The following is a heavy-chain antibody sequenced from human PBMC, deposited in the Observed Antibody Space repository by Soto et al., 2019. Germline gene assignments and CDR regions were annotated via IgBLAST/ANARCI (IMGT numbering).Heavy chain of an antibody. J-gene: IGHJ5*02. D-gene: IGHD4-17*01. CDR3: ARTFYGKFDP. V-gene: IGHV4-34*01. CDR2: INHSGST. CDR1: GGSFSGYY. Sequence: PSETLSLTCAVYGGSFSGYYWSWIRQPPGKGLEWIGEINHSGSTNYNPSLKSRVTISVDTSKNQFSLKLSSVTAADTAVYYCARTFYGKFDPWGQGTLVTVSS.